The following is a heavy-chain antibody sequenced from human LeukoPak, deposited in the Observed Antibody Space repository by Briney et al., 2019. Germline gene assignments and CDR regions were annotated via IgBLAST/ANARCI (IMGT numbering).Heavy chain of an antibody. CDR2: ISAYNGNT. J-gene: IGHJ5*02. CDR3: AGKGVIGDMVRGVQYNWFDP. D-gene: IGHD3-10*01. Sequence: ASVKVSCKASGYTFTSYGISWVRQAPGQGLEWMGWISAYNGNTNYAQKLQGRVTMTTDTSTSTAYMELRSLRSDDTAVYYCAGKGVIGDMVRGVQYNWFDPWGQGTLVTVSS. V-gene: IGHV1-18*01. CDR1: GYTFTSYG.